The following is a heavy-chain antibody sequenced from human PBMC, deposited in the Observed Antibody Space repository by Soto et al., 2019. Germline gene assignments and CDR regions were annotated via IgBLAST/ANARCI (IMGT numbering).Heavy chain of an antibody. Sequence: QVQLVQSGAEVKKPGSSVKVSCKASGGTFSRNAISWVRQAPGQGLEWMGGIIPICGTANYAQKFQGRVTITADESTSTAYMELSSLGSDDMAVYYCALVVGLYCGGDFSMHYFDYWGQGTLVTVTS. V-gene: IGHV1-69*01. CDR2: IIPICGTA. J-gene: IGHJ4*02. CDR3: ALVVGLYCGGDFSMHYFDY. D-gene: IGHD2-21*02. CDR1: GGTFSRNA.